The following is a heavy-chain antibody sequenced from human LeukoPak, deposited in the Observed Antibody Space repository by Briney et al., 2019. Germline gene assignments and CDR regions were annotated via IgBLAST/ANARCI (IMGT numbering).Heavy chain of an antibody. D-gene: IGHD3-3*01. CDR2: FYYSATT. CDR3: ARFWSDALDI. CDR1: GGSISSSGHY. V-gene: IGHV4-39*01. Sequence: SETLSLTCSVSGGSISSSGHYWGWIRQSPGKGLEWIGSFYYSATTYYNPSLKSRVIISVDTSKNQFSLKLSSVTAADTAVYYCARFWSDALDIWGQGTMVTVSS. J-gene: IGHJ3*02.